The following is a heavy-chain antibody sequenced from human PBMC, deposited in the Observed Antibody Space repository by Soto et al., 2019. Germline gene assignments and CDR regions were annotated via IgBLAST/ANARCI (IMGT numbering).Heavy chain of an antibody. Sequence: QVQLVQSGAEVKKPGSSVKVSCKASGGTFSSYAISWVRQAPGQGLEWMGGIIPIFGTANYAQKFQGRVTITADESTSTAYMELSSLRSEDTAVYYCVRDRSRTTPSWYYGMDVWGQGTTVTVSS. D-gene: IGHD1-7*01. CDR2: IIPIFGTA. CDR1: GGTFSSYA. CDR3: VRDRSRTTPSWYYGMDV. V-gene: IGHV1-69*01. J-gene: IGHJ6*02.